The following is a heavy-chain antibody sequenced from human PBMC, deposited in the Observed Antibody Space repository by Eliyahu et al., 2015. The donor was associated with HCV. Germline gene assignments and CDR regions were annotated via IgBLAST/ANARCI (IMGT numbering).Heavy chain of an antibody. CDR1: GFTFSSYS. D-gene: IGHD4-17*01. J-gene: IGHJ3*02. V-gene: IGHV3-21*01. CDR2: ISSSSSYI. CDR3: ARDHDYGDLGDAFDI. Sequence: EVQLVESGGGLVKPGGSLRLSCAASGFTFSSYSMNWVRQAPGKGLEWVSSISSSSSYIYYADSVKGRFTISRDNAKNSLYLQMNSLRAEDTAVYYCARDHDYGDLGDAFDIWGQGTMVTVSS.